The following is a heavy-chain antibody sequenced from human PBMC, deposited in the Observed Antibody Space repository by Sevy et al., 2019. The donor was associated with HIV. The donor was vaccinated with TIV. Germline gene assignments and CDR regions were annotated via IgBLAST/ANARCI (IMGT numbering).Heavy chain of an antibody. D-gene: IGHD2-2*01. CDR3: ARARRYCGSTSCPLGYYFDN. CDR2: INPNSGGT. V-gene: IGHV1-2*02. Sequence: ASVKVSCKASGYTFTGYYMHWVRQAPGQGLEWMGWINPNSGGTNYAQKFQGRVTMTRDTSISTAYMEPSRLRSDDTAVYYCARARRYCGSTSCPLGYYFDNRGQGTLVTVSS. CDR1: GYTFTGYY. J-gene: IGHJ4*02.